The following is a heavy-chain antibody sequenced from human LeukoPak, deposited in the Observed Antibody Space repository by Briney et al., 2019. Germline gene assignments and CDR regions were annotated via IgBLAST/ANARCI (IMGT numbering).Heavy chain of an antibody. Sequence: GGSLRLSCAASGFTFSNAWMSWVRQAPGKGLEWVGRIKSKTDGGTTDYAAPVKGRFTISRDDSKNTLYLQMNSLKPEDTAVYYCTQGTEYYYGSGSHYWGQGTLVTVSS. V-gene: IGHV3-15*01. CDR3: TQGTEYYYGSGSHY. D-gene: IGHD3-10*01. J-gene: IGHJ4*02. CDR1: GFTFSNAW. CDR2: IKSKTDGGTT.